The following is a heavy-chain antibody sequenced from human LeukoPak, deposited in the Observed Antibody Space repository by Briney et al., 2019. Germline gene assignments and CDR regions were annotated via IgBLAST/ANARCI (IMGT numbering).Heavy chain of an antibody. D-gene: IGHD1-26*01. V-gene: IGHV3-23*01. CDR2: ITASGDRT. CDR1: GFTFSDYV. CDR3: AKFDAEYTGSYSYYYYMDV. J-gene: IGHJ6*03. Sequence: PGGSLRLSCAASGFTFSDYVMIWVRQAPGKGLEWVSGITASGDRTFYGDSVRGRFTMSRDNSKNTVYLQMNSLRVDDTAVYYCAKFDAEYTGSYSYYYYMDVWGKGTTVTVSS.